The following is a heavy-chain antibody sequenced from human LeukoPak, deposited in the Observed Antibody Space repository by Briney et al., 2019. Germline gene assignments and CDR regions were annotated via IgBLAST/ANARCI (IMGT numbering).Heavy chain of an antibody. Sequence: ASVKISCGASGYTFTSYYIHWVRQAPGQGLEWMGIVNPSGGSTNYAQKFQGRVTMTRDTSTSTVYMELSSLRSEDTAVYYCARAQGYSYSSHFDQWGQGTLVTVSS. V-gene: IGHV1-46*01. CDR2: VNPSGGST. CDR1: GYTFTSYY. D-gene: IGHD5-18*01. CDR3: ARAQGYSYSSHFDQ. J-gene: IGHJ4*02.